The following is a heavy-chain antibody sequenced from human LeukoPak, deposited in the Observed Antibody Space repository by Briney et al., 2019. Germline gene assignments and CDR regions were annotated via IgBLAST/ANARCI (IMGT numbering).Heavy chain of an antibody. CDR3: ARLGIGEMEWRFDP. J-gene: IGHJ5*02. D-gene: IGHD3-10*01. V-gene: IGHV4-39*01. Sequence: PSETLSLTCTVSGGSISSSSYYWGWIRQPPGKGLEWIGSIYYSGSTYYNPSLKSRVTISVDTSKNQFSLKLSSVTAADTAVYYCARLGIGEMEWRFDPWGQGTLVTVSS. CDR2: IYYSGST. CDR1: GGSISSSSYY.